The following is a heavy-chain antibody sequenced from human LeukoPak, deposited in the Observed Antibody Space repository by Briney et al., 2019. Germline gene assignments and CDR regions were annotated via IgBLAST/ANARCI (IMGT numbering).Heavy chain of an antibody. CDR1: GGSISSYY. D-gene: IGHD2-21*02. J-gene: IGHJ5*02. Sequence: SETLSLTCTVSGGSISSYYWSWIRQPPGKGLEWFGYIYYSGSTNYNPSLKSRVTISVDTSKNQFSLKLSSVTAADTAVYYCARHPYCGGDCYSEFDPWGQGALVTVSS. CDR3: ARHPYCGGDCYSEFDP. V-gene: IGHV4-59*08. CDR2: IYYSGST.